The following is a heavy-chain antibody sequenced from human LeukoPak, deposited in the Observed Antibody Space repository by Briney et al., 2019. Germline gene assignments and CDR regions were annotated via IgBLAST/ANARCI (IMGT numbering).Heavy chain of an antibody. CDR2: ISSSSSTI. CDR1: GFTFSSYS. CDR3: ARVFYDILTGYYSDYYYYMDV. D-gene: IGHD3-9*01. Sequence: GGSLRLSCAASGFTFSSYSINWVRQAPGKGLEWVSYISSSSSTIYYADSVKGRFTISRDNAKNSLYLQMNSLRAEDTALYYCARVFYDILTGYYSDYYYYMDVWGKGTTVTVSS. V-gene: IGHV3-48*04. J-gene: IGHJ6*03.